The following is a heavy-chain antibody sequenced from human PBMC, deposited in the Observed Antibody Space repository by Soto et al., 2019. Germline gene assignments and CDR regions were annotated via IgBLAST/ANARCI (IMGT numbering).Heavy chain of an antibody. CDR3: ARARSPMDGWYDP. J-gene: IGHJ5*02. Sequence: QLLESGPGLVKPSETLSLTCTVSGGSISSSSYYWGWIRQPPGKGLEWIGSIYYSGSTYYNPSLKSRVTISVDTSKNQFSIKPSSVTAADTAVYYCARARSPMDGWYDPWGQGTLVTVSS. CDR2: IYYSGST. D-gene: IGHD2-2*03. CDR1: GGSISSSSYY. V-gene: IGHV4-39*01.